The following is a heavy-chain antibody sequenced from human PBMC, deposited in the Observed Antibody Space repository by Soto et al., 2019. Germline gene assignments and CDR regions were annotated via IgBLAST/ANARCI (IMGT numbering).Heavy chain of an antibody. Sequence: PSETRSLTGSVSGCSASSYSLNWDWLRSPLGKGLDWIGYIYNGGSTYYSPSLESRMHMSLDSTMNHYSRSLTSVTAADTAVYFLARAPVGLDTRRHFDYWGGGKLATVS. CDR3: ARAPVGLDTRRHFDY. D-gene: IGHD3-3*01. J-gene: IGHJ4*02. CDR1: GCSASSYSLN. CDR2: IYNGGST. V-gene: IGHV4-30-4*01.